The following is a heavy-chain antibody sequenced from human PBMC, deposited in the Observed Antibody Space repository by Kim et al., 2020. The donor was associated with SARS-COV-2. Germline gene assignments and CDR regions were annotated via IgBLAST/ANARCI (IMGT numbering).Heavy chain of an antibody. Sequence: GGSLRLSCAASGFSFRKYGMHWVRQAPGKGLEWVAVISSDGNKNYVDSVKGRFPISRDTSSNTLFLQMDTLRAEDTALYYCARDLFNAAADYWGQGAPVT. D-gene: IGHD2-8*01. J-gene: IGHJ4*02. CDR1: GFSFRKYG. V-gene: IGHV3-33*05. CDR3: ARDLFNAAADY. CDR2: ISSDGNK.